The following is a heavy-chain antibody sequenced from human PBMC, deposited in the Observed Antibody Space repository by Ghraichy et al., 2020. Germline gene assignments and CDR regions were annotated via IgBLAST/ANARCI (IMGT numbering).Heavy chain of an antibody. V-gene: IGHV4-39*01. CDR3: ARHARGGPGGYVNY. D-gene: IGHD4-23*01. Sequence: SETLSLTCTVSGGSISSSSYYWGWIRQPPGKGLEWIGSIYYSGSTYYNPSLKSRVTISVDTSKNQFSLKLSSVTAADTAVYYCARHARGGPGGYVNYWGQGTLVTVSS. CDR1: GGSISSSSYY. J-gene: IGHJ4*02. CDR2: IYYSGST.